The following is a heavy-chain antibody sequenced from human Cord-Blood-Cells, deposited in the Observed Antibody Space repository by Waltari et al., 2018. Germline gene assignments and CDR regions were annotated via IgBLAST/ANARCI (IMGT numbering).Heavy chain of an antibody. J-gene: IGHJ5*02. Sequence: QVQLQESGPGLVKPSETLSLTCTVSGGSISRYYWSWIRQPPGKGLEWIGYIYYSGSTNYNPSLKSRVTISVDTSKNQFSLKLSSVTAADTAVYYCARHPRYSGSINWFDPWGQGTLVTVSS. CDR2: IYYSGST. CDR1: GGSISRYY. CDR3: ARHPRYSGSINWFDP. V-gene: IGHV4-59*08. D-gene: IGHD1-26*01.